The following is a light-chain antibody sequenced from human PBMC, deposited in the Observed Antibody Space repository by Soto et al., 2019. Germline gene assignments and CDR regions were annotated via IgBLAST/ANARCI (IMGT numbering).Light chain of an antibody. J-gene: IGLJ3*02. CDR1: SSDVGSYNY. V-gene: IGLV2-8*01. Sequence: QSALTQPASVSGSPGQSITISCTGTSSDVGSYNYVSWYQQHPGKAPKLMIYEVRNRPSGVPDRFSGSKSGNTASLTVSGLLAEDEADYYCSSHAGIINVVFGGGTKLTVL. CDR3: SSHAGIINVV. CDR2: EVR.